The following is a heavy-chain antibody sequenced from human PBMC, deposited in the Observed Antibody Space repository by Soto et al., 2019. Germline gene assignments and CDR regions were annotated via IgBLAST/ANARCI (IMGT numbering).Heavy chain of an antibody. J-gene: IGHJ6*03. Sequence: PSETLSLTCPVSGSNISSYYWRWIRQPPGKGLEWIGYIYYSGSTNYNPSLKRRVTISVDTSKNQFSLKLSSVTAADTAVYYCARINDFWSGFYYYMDVWGKGTTVTVSS. D-gene: IGHD3-3*01. CDR3: ARINDFWSGFYYYMDV. V-gene: IGHV4-59*01. CDR2: IYYSGST. CDR1: GSNISSYY.